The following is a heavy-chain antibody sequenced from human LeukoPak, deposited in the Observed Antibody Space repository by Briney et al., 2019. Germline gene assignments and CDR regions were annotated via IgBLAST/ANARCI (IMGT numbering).Heavy chain of an antibody. V-gene: IGHV3-11*01. CDR2: ISSSGSNI. Sequence: GGSLRLSCAASGFTFSDYYMSWLRQAPGKGLEWVSYISSSGSNIYYADSVKGRFTISRDNAKNSLYLQMNSLRAEDTAVYYCAGTSGSYYNSWGQGILVTVSS. J-gene: IGHJ5*02. CDR1: GFTFSDYY. D-gene: IGHD1-26*01. CDR3: AGTSGSYYNS.